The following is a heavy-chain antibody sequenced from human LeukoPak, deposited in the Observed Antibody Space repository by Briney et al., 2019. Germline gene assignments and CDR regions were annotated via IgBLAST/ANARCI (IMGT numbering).Heavy chain of an antibody. Sequence: GSLRLSCAASGFTFSSYEMNWVRQAPGKGLEWVSYISSSGSTIYYADSVKGRFTISRDNAKNSLYLQMNSLRAEDTAVYYCATRYCTSTSCYAFDYWGQGTLVTVSS. D-gene: IGHD2-2*01. CDR2: ISSSGSTI. J-gene: IGHJ4*02. V-gene: IGHV3-48*03. CDR3: ATRYCTSTSCYAFDY. CDR1: GFTFSSYE.